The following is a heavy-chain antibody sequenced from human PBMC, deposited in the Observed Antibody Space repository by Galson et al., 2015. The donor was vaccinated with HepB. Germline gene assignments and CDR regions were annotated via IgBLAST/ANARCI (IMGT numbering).Heavy chain of an antibody. CDR3: AREGDYDYVWGRSFDY. Sequence: SLRLSCAASGFTFSSYGMHWVRQAPGKGLEWVAVIWYDGSNKYYADSVKGRFTISRDNYKNTLYLQMNSLRAEDTAVYYCAREGDYDYVWGRSFDYWGQGTLVTVSS. V-gene: IGHV3-33*08. D-gene: IGHD3-16*01. CDR1: GFTFSSYG. J-gene: IGHJ4*02. CDR2: IWYDGSNK.